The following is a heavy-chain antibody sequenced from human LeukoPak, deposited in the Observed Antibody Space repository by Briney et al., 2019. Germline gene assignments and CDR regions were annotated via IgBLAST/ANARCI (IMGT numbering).Heavy chain of an antibody. V-gene: IGHV4-34*01. D-gene: IGHD6-19*01. Sequence: PSETLSLTCAVYGGSFSGYYWSWIRQPPGKGLEWIGEINHSGSTNYNPSLKSRVTISVDTSKNQFSLKLSSVTAADTAVYYCASGQWLGWFDPWGQGTLVTVSS. CDR1: GGSFSGYY. J-gene: IGHJ5*02. CDR2: INHSGST. CDR3: ASGQWLGWFDP.